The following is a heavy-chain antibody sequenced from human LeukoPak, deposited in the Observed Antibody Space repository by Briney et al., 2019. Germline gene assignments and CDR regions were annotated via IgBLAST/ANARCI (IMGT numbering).Heavy chain of an antibody. CDR3: ARSRGVTFDP. J-gene: IGHJ5*02. CDR1: GYSVSSAYY. V-gene: IGHV4-38-2*01. Sequence: SETLSLTCDVTGYSVSSAYYWAWIRQSPGGGLEWIGSFHHSGITDFNPSLKSRVTTSIDASKNQLSLNLTSVTAADTATYYCARSRGVTFDPWGQGTLVTVSS. D-gene: IGHD3-10*01. CDR2: FHHSGIT.